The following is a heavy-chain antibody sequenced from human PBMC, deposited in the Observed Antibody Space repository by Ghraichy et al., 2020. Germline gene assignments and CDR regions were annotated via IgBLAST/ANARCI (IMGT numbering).Heavy chain of an antibody. Sequence: GGSLRLSCAASGFTFSDYYMSWIRQAPGKGLEWVSYISSSGSTIYYADSVKGRFTISRDNAKNSLYLQMNSLRAEDTAVYYCARDYKWELLLVFDYFDYWGQGTLVTVSS. CDR3: ARDYKWELLLVFDYFDY. CDR2: ISSSGSTI. V-gene: IGHV3-11*01. J-gene: IGHJ4*02. CDR1: GFTFSDYY. D-gene: IGHD1-26*01.